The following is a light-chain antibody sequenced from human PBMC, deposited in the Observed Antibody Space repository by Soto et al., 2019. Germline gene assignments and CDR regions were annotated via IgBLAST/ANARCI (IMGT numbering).Light chain of an antibody. J-gene: IGKJ4*01. CDR3: QQSNSTLT. CDR1: QIISCY. V-gene: IGKV1-39*01. CDR2: AAS. Sequence: IQMTQSPSSLSASVGDRVTITFRASQIISCYAKWHQQKPGTAHKLLIYAASSWQSGVPSRFSGSGSGTDFTLTISRLQPEDFATYYCQQSNSTLTFGGGTKVDIK.